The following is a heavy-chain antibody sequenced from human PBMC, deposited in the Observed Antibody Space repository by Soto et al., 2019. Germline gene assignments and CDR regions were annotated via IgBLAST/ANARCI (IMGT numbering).Heavy chain of an antibody. CDR1: GGSIRSFH. Sequence: SETLSLTCTVSGGSIRSFHWNWIRQPPGKELEWIGYFYYIGSTKYNPSLKSRVTISSDTSKNQFSQNLSSVTAADTAVYYCARGVDYGDYPYFDYWGQGAPVTVSS. V-gene: IGHV4-59*01. CDR2: FYYIGST. CDR3: ARGVDYGDYPYFDY. D-gene: IGHD4-17*01. J-gene: IGHJ4*02.